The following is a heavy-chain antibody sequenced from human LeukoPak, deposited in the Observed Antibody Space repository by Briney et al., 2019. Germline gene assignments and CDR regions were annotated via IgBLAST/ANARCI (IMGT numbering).Heavy chain of an antibody. J-gene: IGHJ4*02. V-gene: IGHV3-23*01. CDR1: GFTFRSYA. D-gene: IGHD3-3*01. Sequence: GGSLTLSCAPSGFTFRSYAMSWVRQAPGKGLEWVSAISGSGGSTYYADSVKGRFTISRDNSKNTLYLQMNSLRAEDTAVYYCAKVGTYYDFWSGYFDVYYFDYWGQGTLVTVSS. CDR3: AKVGTYYDFWSGYFDVYYFDY. CDR2: ISGSGGST.